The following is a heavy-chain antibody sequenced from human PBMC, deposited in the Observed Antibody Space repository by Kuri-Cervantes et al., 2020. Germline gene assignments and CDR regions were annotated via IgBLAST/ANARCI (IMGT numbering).Heavy chain of an antibody. D-gene: IGHD3-16*01. CDR2: ISYDGSNK. CDR3: ARGNVKAPADGMDV. V-gene: IGHV3-30*03. J-gene: IGHJ6*02. Sequence: GESLKISCAASGFTFSSYGMRWVRQAPGKGLEWVAVISYDGSNKYYADSVKGRFTISRDNSKNTLYLQMNSLRAEDTAVYYCARGNVKAPADGMDVWGQGTTVTVSS. CDR1: GFTFSSYG.